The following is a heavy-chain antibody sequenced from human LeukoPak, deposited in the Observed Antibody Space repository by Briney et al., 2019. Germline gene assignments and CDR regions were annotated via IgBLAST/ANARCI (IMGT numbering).Heavy chain of an antibody. Sequence: SVQVSFKASGYTFTGYYMHWLRQAPGQEVEWMGWFNPNNGGTNYAQKLQARVTMTRDTSISTAYMELSSLRSEDTGVYYCARGKLAAAGTSLAGLFDCWFDPWGQGTLVTVSS. CDR2: FNPNNGGT. CDR1: GYTFTGYY. J-gene: IGHJ5*02. D-gene: IGHD6-13*01. V-gene: IGHV1-2*02. CDR3: ARGKLAAAGTSLAGLFDCWFDP.